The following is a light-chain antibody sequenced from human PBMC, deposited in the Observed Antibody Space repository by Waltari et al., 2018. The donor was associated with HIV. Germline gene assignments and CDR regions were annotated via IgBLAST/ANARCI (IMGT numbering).Light chain of an antibody. J-gene: IGLJ2*01. CDR1: SSDIGLYNF. CDR2: EVS. V-gene: IGLV2-8*01. CDR3: CSYAGSTTVV. Sequence: QSALTQPPSASGSPGQSVTISCAGTSSDIGLYNFVSWYQHHPGKSPKLMISEVSRRPAGVPDRFSGSKSGNTASLTVSGVQADDEANYYCCSYAGSTTVVFGGGTKLTVL.